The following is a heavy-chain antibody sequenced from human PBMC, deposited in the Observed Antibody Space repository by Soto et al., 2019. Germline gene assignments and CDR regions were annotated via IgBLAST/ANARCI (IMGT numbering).Heavy chain of an antibody. V-gene: IGHV1-69*13. CDR2: IIPIFGTA. Sequence: SVKVSCKASGGTFSSYAISWVRQAPGPGLEWMGGIIPIFGTANYAQKFQGRVTITADESTSTAYMELSSLRSEDTAVYYCARGNIAVAGGMDYWGQGTLVTVSS. CDR1: GGTFSSYA. J-gene: IGHJ4*02. CDR3: ARGNIAVAGGMDY. D-gene: IGHD6-19*01.